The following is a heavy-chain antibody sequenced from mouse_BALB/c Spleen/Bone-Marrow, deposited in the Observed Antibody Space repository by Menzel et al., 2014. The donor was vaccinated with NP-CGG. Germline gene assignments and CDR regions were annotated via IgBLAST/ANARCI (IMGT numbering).Heavy chain of an antibody. CDR1: GYSFTDYY. Sequence: VQLQQSGPDLVKPGASVKISCKASGYSFTDYYMHWVKQSHGKSLEWIGRVNPNNGGTDYNQKFEGKAILTVDKSSSTAFMELRSLTSEDSAVYYCARGPTTVVAYYYTLNYWDQGTSVTVSS. D-gene: IGHD1-1*01. J-gene: IGHJ4*01. CDR3: ARGPTTVVAYYYTLNY. CDR2: VNPNNGGT. V-gene: IGHV1-26*01.